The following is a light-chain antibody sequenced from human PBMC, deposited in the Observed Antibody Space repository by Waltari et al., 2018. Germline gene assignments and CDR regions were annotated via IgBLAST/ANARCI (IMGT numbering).Light chain of an antibody. CDR3: QSYDSSLSGSV. V-gene: IGLV1-40*01. CDR2: GNS. CDR1: SSNIGAGYD. J-gene: IGLJ2*01. Sequence: QSGLTQPPSVSGAPGQRVTISCTWSSSNIGAGYDVHWYQLLPGTAPKVLIYGNSNRPSGVPDRFSDSKSGTSASLAITGLQAEDEADYYCQSYDSSLSGSVFGGGTKLTVL.